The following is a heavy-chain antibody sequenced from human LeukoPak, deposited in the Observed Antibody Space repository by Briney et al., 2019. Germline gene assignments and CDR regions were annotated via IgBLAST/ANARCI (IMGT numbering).Heavy chain of an antibody. D-gene: IGHD6-13*01. CDR3: ARHSLPPPYSSSWWDFDY. Sequence: HGESLKISCKGSGYSFTSYWISWVRQMPGKGLEWMGRIDPSDSYTNYSPSFQGHVTISADKSISTAYLQWSSLKASDTAMYYCARHSLPPPYSSSWWDFDYWGQGTLVTVSS. V-gene: IGHV5-10-1*01. CDR2: IDPSDSYT. CDR1: GYSFTSYW. J-gene: IGHJ4*02.